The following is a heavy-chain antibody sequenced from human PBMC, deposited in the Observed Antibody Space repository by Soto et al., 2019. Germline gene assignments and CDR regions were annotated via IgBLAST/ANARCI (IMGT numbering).Heavy chain of an antibody. Sequence: QVQLQESGPGLVKPSETLALTCTVSGDSINSYYWSWIRQPPGKGLEWIGYIYSSGTTNYNPSLQSRVTISVDTSKNQVSLRLSAVTAADTAVYYCARDIGYSSSYYYYYGVDVWGQGTTVTVSS. V-gene: IGHV4-59*01. D-gene: IGHD6-6*01. CDR3: ARDIGYSSSYYYYYGVDV. CDR1: GDSINSYY. J-gene: IGHJ6*02. CDR2: IYSSGTT.